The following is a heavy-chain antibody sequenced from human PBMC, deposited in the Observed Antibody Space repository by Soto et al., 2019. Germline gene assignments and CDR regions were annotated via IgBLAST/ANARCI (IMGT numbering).Heavy chain of an antibody. D-gene: IGHD6-19*01. J-gene: IGHJ4*02. Sequence: QVQLVQSGAEVKKPGSSVKVSCKASGGTFSSYAISWVRQAPGQGLEWMGGIIPIFGTANYAQKFQGRVRITGDESRGNASRGVGGLRSEDTAVYYGAGRAVAGAGDSWGQGTLVTVSS. CDR1: GGTFSSYA. CDR2: IIPIFGTA. CDR3: AGRAVAGAGDS. V-gene: IGHV1-69*12.